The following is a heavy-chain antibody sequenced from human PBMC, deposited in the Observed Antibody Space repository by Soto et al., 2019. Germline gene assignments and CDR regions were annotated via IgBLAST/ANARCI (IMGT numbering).Heavy chain of an antibody. CDR1: GFSFSSYA. CDR3: AKESRRQRSGYHYYYYALGV. Sequence: EVQLLESGGGLVQPGGSLRLSCAASGFSFSSYAMSWVRQAPGKGLEWVSGISGNGGSTYYADSVKGRFTISSDNSKNTLYLQMNSLRADDTAVYYCAKESRRQRSGYHYYYYALGVWGHGTTVTVSS. CDR2: ISGNGGST. V-gene: IGHV3-23*01. D-gene: IGHD3-16*02. J-gene: IGHJ6*02.